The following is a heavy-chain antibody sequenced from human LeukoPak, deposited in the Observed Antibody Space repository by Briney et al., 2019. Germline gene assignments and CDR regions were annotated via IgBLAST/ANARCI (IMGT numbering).Heavy chain of an antibody. CDR1: GYTFTSYY. Sequence: ASVKVTCKASGYTFTSYYLHWVRQPPAQGLEWMEIINPSDGSTSYAQKFQGRVTMTRDTSTSTVYMELSSLRSEDTAVYYCARSLYSGYDEGLIWFAPWGQGTLVTVSS. D-gene: IGHD5-12*01. J-gene: IGHJ5*02. CDR2: INPSDGST. V-gene: IGHV1-46*01. CDR3: ARSLYSGYDEGLIWFAP.